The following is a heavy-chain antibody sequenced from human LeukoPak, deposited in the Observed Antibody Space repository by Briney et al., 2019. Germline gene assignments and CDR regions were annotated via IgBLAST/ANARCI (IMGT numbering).Heavy chain of an antibody. Sequence: GGSLRLSCAASGFTFSAFGMNWVRQAPGKGLEWVSTFKTNYNQVYYAESVRGRFTISTDNSKNTAYLQMNSLRVEDTALYYCARSVPDYTRFDFWGQGALVTVST. J-gene: IGHJ4*02. CDR3: ARSVPDYTRFDF. CDR2: FKTNYNQV. D-gene: IGHD4-11*01. CDR1: GFTFSAFG. V-gene: IGHV3-23*05.